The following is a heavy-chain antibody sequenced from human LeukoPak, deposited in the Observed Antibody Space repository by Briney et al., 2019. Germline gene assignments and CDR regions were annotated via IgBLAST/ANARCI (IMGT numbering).Heavy chain of an antibody. CDR1: EITSSSSA. V-gene: IGHV3-23*01. CDR2: ISGSGGST. J-gene: IGHJ4*02. CDR3: AKAAEMSIAAAGMDY. D-gene: IGHD6-13*01. Sequence: GASLRLSCTASEITSSSSAMSWVRQAPGKGLDWVSAISGSGGSTYYAGSVKGRFTISGDNSKKTLYLQMNSLRAEETAVYYCAKAAEMSIAAAGMDYWGQGTLVTVSS.